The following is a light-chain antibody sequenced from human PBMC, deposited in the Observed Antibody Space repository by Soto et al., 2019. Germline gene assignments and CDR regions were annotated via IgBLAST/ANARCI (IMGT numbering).Light chain of an antibody. CDR2: DAS. V-gene: IGKV1-5*01. Sequence: DIQMTQSPSTLSASVGDRVTITCRASQSIGRWLAWYQQKPGAAPKLLIYDASSLKSGVPSRFSGSGSGTEFTLSISSLQPDDFATYYCQQYKGTFGQGTKVEIK. CDR3: QQYKGT. J-gene: IGKJ1*01. CDR1: QSIGRW.